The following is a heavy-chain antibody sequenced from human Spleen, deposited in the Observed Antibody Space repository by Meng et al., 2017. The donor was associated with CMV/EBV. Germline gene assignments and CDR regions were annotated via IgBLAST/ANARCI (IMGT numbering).Heavy chain of an antibody. CDR2: INSDGSST. D-gene: IGHD3-3*01. Sequence: GESLKISCAASGFTFSSYWMHWVRQAPGKGMVWVSRINSDGSSTSYADSVKGRFTISRDNAKNTLNLQMNSLRAEDTAVYYCARTKYYDFWSGAVDAFDIWGQGTMVTVSS. CDR1: GFTFSSYW. CDR3: ARTKYYDFWSGAVDAFDI. V-gene: IGHV3-74*01. J-gene: IGHJ3*02.